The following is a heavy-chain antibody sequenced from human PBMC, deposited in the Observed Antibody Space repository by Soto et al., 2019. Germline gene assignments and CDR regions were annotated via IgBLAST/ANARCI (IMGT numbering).Heavy chain of an antibody. D-gene: IGHD6-19*01. J-gene: IGHJ6*02. CDR1: GGTFSSYA. CDR3: ARAVAGTDYYYGMDV. V-gene: IGHV1-69*13. CDR2: IIPIFGTA. Sequence: GASVKVSCKASGGTFSSYAISWVRQAPGQGLEWMGGIIPIFGTANYAQKFQGRVTITADESTSTAYMELSSLRSEDTAVYYCARAVAGTDYYYGMDVWGQGTTVTVSS.